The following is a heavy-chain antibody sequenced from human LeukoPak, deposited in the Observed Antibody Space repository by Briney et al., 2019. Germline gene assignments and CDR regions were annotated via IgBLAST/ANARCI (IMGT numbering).Heavy chain of an antibody. CDR2: ISSSNGYI. V-gene: IGHV3-21*01. D-gene: IGHD3-10*01. CDR3: ARVMREYYYGSGSYWT. J-gene: IGHJ5*02. Sequence: GGSLRLSCAASGSTFNIYTMNWVRQAPGKGLEWVSSISSSNGYIYYADSVKGRFTISRDNAKNSLYLQMNSLRAEDTAVYYCARVMREYYYGSGSYWTWGQGTLVTVSS. CDR1: GSTFNIYT.